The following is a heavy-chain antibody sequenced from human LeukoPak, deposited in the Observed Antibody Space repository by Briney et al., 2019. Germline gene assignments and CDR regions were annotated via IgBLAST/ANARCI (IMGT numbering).Heavy chain of an antibody. V-gene: IGHV4-34*01. CDR2: IQQSGRT. Sequence: SHTLSLTCAVYAGSFNEYYWSWIRQSPGKGLEWIGEIQQSGRTHDNPTLKSRVTPSIDTSKLHFSLDLTAVTAAETPVYFCARGGRRGPMYNYWGQGTPVIVSS. CDR3: ARGGRRGPMYNY. CDR1: AGSFNEYY. D-gene: IGHD1-14*01. J-gene: IGHJ4*02.